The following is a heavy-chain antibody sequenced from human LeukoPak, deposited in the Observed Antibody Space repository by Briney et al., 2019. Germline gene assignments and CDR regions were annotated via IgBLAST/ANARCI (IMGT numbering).Heavy chain of an antibody. CDR3: ARARRGSTTYYFDY. V-gene: IGHV4-4*07. CDR1: GVSAGSFTSYS. J-gene: IGHJ4*02. D-gene: IGHD1-26*01. CDR2: VYTSGST. Sequence: SETLSLTCSVSGVSAGSFTSYSCTWIRQSAEKGLEWIGRVYTSGSTNFDPSLQSRVTMLLDTSKNQFSLTLNSVTAADTAVYYCARARRGSTTYYFDYWGRGILVTVSS.